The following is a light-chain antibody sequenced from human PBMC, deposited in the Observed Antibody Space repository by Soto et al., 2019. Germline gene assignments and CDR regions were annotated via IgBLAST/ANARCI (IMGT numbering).Light chain of an antibody. CDR1: QSVSSSY. CDR2: GAS. Sequence: EIVLTQSPGTLSLSPGEIATLSCRASQSVSSSYLAWYQQKPGQAPMLLIYGASSRATGIPDRFSGSGSGTDFTLTISSLQPDDFATYYCQQYNTYSTFGQGTRLEI. CDR3: QQYNTYST. J-gene: IGKJ5*01. V-gene: IGKV3-20*01.